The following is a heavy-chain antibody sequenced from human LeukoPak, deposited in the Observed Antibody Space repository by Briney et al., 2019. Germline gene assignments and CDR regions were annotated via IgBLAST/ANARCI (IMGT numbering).Heavy chain of an antibody. V-gene: IGHV6-1*01. Sequence: SQTLSLTCVISGEPVSGNSAEWNWIRQSPSRGLEWLGRTYYRSKWFTESAPSVQGRITITPDSTRNQFSLELSSVTPEDTAAYFCADWGPNWGLGTRVTVSS. CDR2: TYYRSKWFT. J-gene: IGHJ1*01. CDR1: GEPVSGNSAE. D-gene: IGHD7-27*01. CDR3: ADWGPN.